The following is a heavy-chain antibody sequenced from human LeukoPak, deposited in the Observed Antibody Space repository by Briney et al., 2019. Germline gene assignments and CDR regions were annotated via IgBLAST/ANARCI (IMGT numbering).Heavy chain of an antibody. CDR3: ARRRFGDFLVDY. D-gene: IGHD3-10*01. Sequence: GESLKISCKGSGYIFTTYWIAWVRQMPGKGLEWMGVIYPGDSETRYSPPFQGQVTISVDKSITTAYLQLSSLKASDTATYYCARRRFGDFLVDYWGQGTLVTVSS. CDR1: GYIFTTYW. V-gene: IGHV5-51*01. CDR2: IYPGDSET. J-gene: IGHJ4*02.